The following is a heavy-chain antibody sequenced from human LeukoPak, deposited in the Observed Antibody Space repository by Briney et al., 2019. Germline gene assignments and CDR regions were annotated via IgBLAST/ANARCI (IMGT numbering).Heavy chain of an antibody. D-gene: IGHD3-10*01. CDR3: ARGLGGSGNLQGWFDP. Sequence: ASVKVSCKASGYTFTGYYMHWVRQAPGQGLEWMGWINPNSGGTNYAQKFQGRVTMTRDTSISTAYMELSSLRSEDPAVYYCARGLGGSGNLQGWFDPWGQGTLVTVSS. CDR1: GYTFTGYY. J-gene: IGHJ5*02. CDR2: INPNSGGT. V-gene: IGHV1-2*02.